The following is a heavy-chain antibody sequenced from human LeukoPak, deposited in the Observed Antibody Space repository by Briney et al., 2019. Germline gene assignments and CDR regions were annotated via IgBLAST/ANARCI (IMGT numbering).Heavy chain of an antibody. Sequence: SETLSLTCAVSGGSISSGGYSWSWIRQPPEKGLEWIGYIYHSGSTNYNPSLKSRVTISVDTSKNQFSLKLSSVTAADTAVYYCARRGGYYGSGRRNNFDYWGQGTLVTVSS. V-gene: IGHV4-30-2*01. CDR1: GGSISSGGYS. D-gene: IGHD3-10*01. CDR3: ARRGGYYGSGRRNNFDY. CDR2: IYHSGST. J-gene: IGHJ4*02.